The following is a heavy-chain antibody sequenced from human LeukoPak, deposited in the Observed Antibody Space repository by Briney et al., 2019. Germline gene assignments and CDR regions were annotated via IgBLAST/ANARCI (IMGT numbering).Heavy chain of an antibody. J-gene: IGHJ5*02. Sequence: GGSLRLSCAASGFTFSSYSMNWVRQAPGKGLEWVSSISSSSSYIYYADSVKGRFTISRDNSKNTLYLQMNSLRAEDTAVYYCANDALLWFGELLWPNWFDPWGQGTLVTVSS. D-gene: IGHD3-10*01. CDR2: ISSSSSYI. V-gene: IGHV3-21*04. CDR3: ANDALLWFGELLWPNWFDP. CDR1: GFTFSSYS.